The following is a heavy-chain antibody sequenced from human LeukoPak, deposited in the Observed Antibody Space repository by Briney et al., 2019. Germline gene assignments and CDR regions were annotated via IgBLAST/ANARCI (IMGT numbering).Heavy chain of an antibody. J-gene: IGHJ4*02. CDR1: GFAFSPYS. CDR3: AKDGRYFGGYFDY. CDR2: ITGTSNTI. V-gene: IGHV3-48*01. Sequence: PGGSLRLSCAASGFAFSPYSMNWVRQAPGKGLEWVSYITGTSNTIYYADSVKGRFTISRDNSKNTLYLQMNSLRAEDTAVYYCAKDGRYFGGYFDYWGQGTLVTVSS. D-gene: IGHD3-16*01.